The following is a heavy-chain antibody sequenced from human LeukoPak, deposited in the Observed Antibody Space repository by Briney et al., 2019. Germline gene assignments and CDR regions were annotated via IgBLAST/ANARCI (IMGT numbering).Heavy chain of an antibody. D-gene: IGHD2-2*02. CDR1: GYTFTSYY. CDR3: ARDSQLGYCSSTSCYTGQDLDY. V-gene: IGHV1-46*01. CDR2: INPSGGST. J-gene: IGHJ4*02. Sequence: ASVKVSCKASGYTFTSYYMHWVRQAPGQGLEWMGIINPSGGSTSYAQKFQGRVTMTRDMSTSTVYMELGSLRSEDTAVYYCARDSQLGYCSSTSCYTGQDLDYWGQGTLVTVSS.